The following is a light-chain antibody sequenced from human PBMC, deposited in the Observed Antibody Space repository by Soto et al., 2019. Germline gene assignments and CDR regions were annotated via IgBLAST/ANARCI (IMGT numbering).Light chain of an antibody. CDR3: QHYDSSPRT. Sequence: EIVLTQSPGTLSLSPGERATLSCRASQSVSSSYLGWYQQKPGQAPRLLIYGASSRATGIPDRFSGSGSGTDFTLTISRLEPEDFAVYYCQHYDSSPRTFGQGTKVEIK. CDR2: GAS. J-gene: IGKJ1*01. CDR1: QSVSSSY. V-gene: IGKV3-20*01.